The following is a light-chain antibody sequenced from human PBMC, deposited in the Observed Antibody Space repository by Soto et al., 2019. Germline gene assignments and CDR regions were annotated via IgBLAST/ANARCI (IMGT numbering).Light chain of an antibody. CDR3: QQYNSYPWT. V-gene: IGKV1-5*01. CDR2: DAS. J-gene: IGKJ1*01. CDR1: QNIRSR. Sequence: VRMTKSPATLSASVGDRVTITCRASQNIRSRLAWFQQKPGKAPKLLIYDASSLESGVPSRFSGSGSGTEFTLTISSLQPDDFATYYCQQYNSYPWTFGQGTKVDI.